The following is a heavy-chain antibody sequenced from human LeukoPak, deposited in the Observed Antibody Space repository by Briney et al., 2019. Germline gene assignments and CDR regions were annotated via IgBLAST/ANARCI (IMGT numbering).Heavy chain of an antibody. Sequence: GASVKVSCKASGTTFSRSAISWVRQAPGQGLEWMGGAIPILGTTNYAQKFQDRVSITTDESTSTAYMEVSSLRSVDTAVYYCARDDGSATLGFDSWGQGTLVTVSS. V-gene: IGHV1-69*05. D-gene: IGHD1-26*01. J-gene: IGHJ4*02. CDR3: ARDDGSATLGFDS. CDR1: GTTFSRSA. CDR2: AIPILGTT.